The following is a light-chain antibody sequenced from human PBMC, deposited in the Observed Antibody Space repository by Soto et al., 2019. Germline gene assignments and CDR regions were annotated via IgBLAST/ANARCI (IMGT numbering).Light chain of an antibody. CDR2: GAS. V-gene: IGKV3-15*01. Sequence: EIVIAHSAGTLSLSRGERATLSCRASQSVSSNLAWYQQKPGQAPRLLIYGASTRATGIPARFSGSGSGTEFTLTISSLQSEDFAVYYCQQYNNWPRTFGQGTKVDI. CDR1: QSVSSN. J-gene: IGKJ1*01. CDR3: QQYNNWPRT.